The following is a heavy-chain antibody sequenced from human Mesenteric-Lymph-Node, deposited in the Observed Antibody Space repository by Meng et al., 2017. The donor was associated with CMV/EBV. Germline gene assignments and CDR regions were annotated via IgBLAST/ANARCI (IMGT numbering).Heavy chain of an antibody. V-gene: IGHV1-2*02. J-gene: IGHJ5*02. CDR1: GYNFMSYG. D-gene: IGHD5-12*01. Sequence: ASVKVSCKTSGYNFMSYGISWVRQAPGQGLECIGWINPNSGGTNYAQKFQGRVTMTRDTSISTAYMELSRLRSAATAVYYCARGGGGYSGYDFGGWFDPWGQGTLVTVSS. CDR3: ARGGGGYSGYDFGGWFDP. CDR2: INPNSGGT.